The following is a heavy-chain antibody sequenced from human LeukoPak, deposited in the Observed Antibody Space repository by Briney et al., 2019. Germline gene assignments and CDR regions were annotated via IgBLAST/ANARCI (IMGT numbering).Heavy chain of an antibody. V-gene: IGHV3-23*01. CDR1: GFTFTNFA. Sequence: GGSLRLSCAASGFTFTNFAMSWVRQAPGKGLEWVSAISHSGSSTYYADSVKGRFTISRDNAKNSLYLQMNSLRAEDTAVYYCARDAVSLAAAGTSDYWGQGSLVTVSS. D-gene: IGHD6-13*01. J-gene: IGHJ4*02. CDR2: ISHSGSST. CDR3: ARDAVSLAAAGTSDY.